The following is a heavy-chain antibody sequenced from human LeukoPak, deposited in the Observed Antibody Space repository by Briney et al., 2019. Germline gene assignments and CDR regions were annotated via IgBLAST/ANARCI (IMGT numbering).Heavy chain of an antibody. Sequence: SETLSLTCTVSGGSIRSSYYYWGWIRQPPGKGLEWIGSIYDSGSTYYNPSLKSRVTISVDTSKNQFSLKLNSVTAADTAVYYCATKIKQAVYGDYVKDNWFDPWGQGTLVTVSS. CDR2: IYDSGST. V-gene: IGHV4-39*01. CDR3: ATKIKQAVYGDYVKDNWFDP. D-gene: IGHD4-17*01. CDR1: GGSIRSSYYY. J-gene: IGHJ5*02.